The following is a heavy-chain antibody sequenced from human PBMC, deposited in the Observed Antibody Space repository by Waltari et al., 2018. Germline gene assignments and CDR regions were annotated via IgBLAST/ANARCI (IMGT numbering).Heavy chain of an antibody. Sequence: QVQLVQSGAEVKKPGSSVKVSCTASGGTFSSNAISWVRQDAGQGLEWMGGIIPIFGTANYAQKFQCRVTITADKSTSTAYMELSSLRSEDTAVYYCASTNYYDSSGYDPFFDYWGQGTLVTVSS. CDR3: ASTNYYDSSGYDPFFDY. CDR2: IIPIFGTA. J-gene: IGHJ4*02. D-gene: IGHD3-22*01. V-gene: IGHV1-69*14. CDR1: GGTFSSNA.